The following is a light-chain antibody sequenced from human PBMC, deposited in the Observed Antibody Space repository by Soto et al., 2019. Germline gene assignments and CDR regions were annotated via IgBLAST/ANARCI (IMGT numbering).Light chain of an antibody. V-gene: IGLV2-23*02. CDR3: CSFAGSGTGV. Sequence: QSVLTQPASVSASPGQSIAISCTGTSGDIGTYNLVSWYQQHPGKAPKLMISEVNKRPSGVSDRFSGSKSGDTASLTISGLRTEDEADYYCCSFAGSGTGVFGTGTKVTVL. J-gene: IGLJ1*01. CDR2: EVN. CDR1: SGDIGTYNL.